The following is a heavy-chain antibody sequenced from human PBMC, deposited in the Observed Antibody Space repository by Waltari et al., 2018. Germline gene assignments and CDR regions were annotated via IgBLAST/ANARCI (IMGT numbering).Heavy chain of an antibody. Sequence: QVQLQESGPGLVKPSETLSLTCAVSGYSISSGYYWGWTRQPPGKGLEWLGSIYHSGSTYYNPSLKSRVTISVDTSKNQFSLKLSSVTAADTAVYYCARNSGYVYYFDYWGQGTLVTVSS. CDR1: GYSISSGYY. J-gene: IGHJ4*02. CDR2: IYHSGST. V-gene: IGHV4-38-2*01. D-gene: IGHD5-12*01. CDR3: ARNSGYVYYFDY.